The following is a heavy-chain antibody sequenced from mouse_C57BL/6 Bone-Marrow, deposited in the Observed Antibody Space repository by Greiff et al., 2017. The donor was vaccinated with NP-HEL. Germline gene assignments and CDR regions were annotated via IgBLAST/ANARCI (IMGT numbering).Heavy chain of an antibody. D-gene: IGHD4-1*01. CDR1: GYTFTSYG. J-gene: IGHJ3*01. Sequence: VQLQQSGAELARPGASVKLSCKASGYTFTSYGISWVKQRTGQGLEWIGEIYPRSGNTYYNEKFKGKATLTADKSSSTAYMELRSLTSEDAAVYFCARKTLTGAFAYWGQGTLVTVSA. CDR3: ARKTLTGAFAY. V-gene: IGHV1-81*01. CDR2: IYPRSGNT.